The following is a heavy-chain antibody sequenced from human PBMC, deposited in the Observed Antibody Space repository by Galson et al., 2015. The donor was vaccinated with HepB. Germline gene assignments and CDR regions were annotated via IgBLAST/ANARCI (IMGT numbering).Heavy chain of an antibody. CDR1: GFTFSSYG. CDR3: AREGFDYYDSSGYFDY. CDR2: IWYDGSNK. Sequence: SLRLSCAASGFTFSSYGMHWVRQAPGKGLEWVAVIWYDGSNKYYADSVKGRFTISRDNSKNTLYLQMNSLRAEDTAVYYCAREGFDYYDSSGYFDYWGQGTLVTVSS. J-gene: IGHJ4*02. D-gene: IGHD3-22*01. V-gene: IGHV3-33*01.